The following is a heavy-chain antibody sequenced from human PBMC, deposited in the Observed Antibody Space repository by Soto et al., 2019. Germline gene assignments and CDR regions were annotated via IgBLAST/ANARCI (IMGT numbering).Heavy chain of an antibody. V-gene: IGHV3-48*01. CDR1: GFTFSSYS. Sequence: GGSLRLSCAASGFTFSSYSMNWVRQAPGKGLEWVSYISSSSSTIYYADSVKGRFTISRDNAKNSLYLQMNSLRAEDTAVYYCARGPIYYGSGSYYNEVYMDVWGKGTTVTVSS. CDR2: ISSSSSTI. J-gene: IGHJ6*03. D-gene: IGHD3-10*01. CDR3: ARGPIYYGSGSYYNEVYMDV.